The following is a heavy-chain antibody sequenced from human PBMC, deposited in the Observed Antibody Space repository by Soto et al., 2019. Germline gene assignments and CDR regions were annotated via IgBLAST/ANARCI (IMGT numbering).Heavy chain of an antibody. V-gene: IGHV3-30*18. CDR2: ISYDESNK. CDR1: GFTFSSYG. D-gene: IGHD3-10*01. J-gene: IGHJ6*02. CDR3: AKDGSGAATGRTNYYYYYGMDV. Sequence: GGSLRLSCAASGFTFSSYGMHWVRQAPGKGLEWVAVISYDESNKYYADSVKGRFTIPRDNSNNTLYLQMNSLRAEDTALYYCAKDGSGAATGRTNYYYYYGMDVWGQGT.